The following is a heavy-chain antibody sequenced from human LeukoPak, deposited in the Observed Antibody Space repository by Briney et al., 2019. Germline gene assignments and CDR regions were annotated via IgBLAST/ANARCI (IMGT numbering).Heavy chain of an antibody. J-gene: IGHJ6*04. V-gene: IGHV4-4*02. D-gene: IGHD6-13*01. CDR2: IYHSGST. CDR3: ARDGRLGQAPWYLYYYYGMDV. CDR1: GGSISSSNW. Sequence: SETLSLTCAVSGGSISSSNWWSWVRQPPGKGLEWIGEIYHSGSTNYNPSLKSRVTISVDKSKNQFSLKLSSVTAADTAVYYCARDGRLGQAPWYLYYYYGMDVWGKGTTVTVSS.